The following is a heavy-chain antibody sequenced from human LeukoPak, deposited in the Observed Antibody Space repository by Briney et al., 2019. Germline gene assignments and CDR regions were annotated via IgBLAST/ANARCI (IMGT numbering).Heavy chain of an antibody. CDR2: INHRDGGT. Sequence: ASEKVSCKASGYTFTGYYMHWVRQAPGQGLEWMGVINHRDGGTSYAQSFQGRVTMTRDTFTNTVYMEVSSLRSEDTAVYYCGRDLPTGFGSTAYWGQGTLVTVSS. CDR3: GRDLPTGFGSTAY. D-gene: IGHD3-10*01. CDR1: GYTFTGYY. J-gene: IGHJ4*02. V-gene: IGHV1-46*01.